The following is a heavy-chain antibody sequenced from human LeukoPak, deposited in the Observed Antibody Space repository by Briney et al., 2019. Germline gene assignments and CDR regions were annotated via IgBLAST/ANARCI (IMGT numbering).Heavy chain of an antibody. CDR2: ISGSGGST. CDR3: AKDKNSYGWYYFDY. Sequence: SGGSLRLSCAASGFTFSSYAMSWVRQAPGKGLEWVSAISGSGGSTYYADSVKGRFTISRVNSKNTLYLQMNSLRAEDTAVYYCAKDKNSYGWYYFDYWGQGTLVTVSS. D-gene: IGHD5-18*01. CDR1: GFTFSSYA. J-gene: IGHJ4*02. V-gene: IGHV3-23*01.